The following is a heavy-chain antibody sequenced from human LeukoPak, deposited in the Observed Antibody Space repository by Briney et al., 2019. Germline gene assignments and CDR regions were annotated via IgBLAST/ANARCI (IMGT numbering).Heavy chain of an antibody. CDR2: ISGSGGST. Sequence: GASLRLSCAASGFTFSSYAMSWVRQAPGKGLEWVSAISGSGGSTYYADSVKGRFTISRDNSKNTLYLQMNSLRAEDTAVYYCAKPGGVAIAAAAPYYWGQGTLVTVSS. D-gene: IGHD6-13*01. J-gene: IGHJ4*02. CDR1: GFTFSSYA. V-gene: IGHV3-23*01. CDR3: AKPGGVAIAAAAPYY.